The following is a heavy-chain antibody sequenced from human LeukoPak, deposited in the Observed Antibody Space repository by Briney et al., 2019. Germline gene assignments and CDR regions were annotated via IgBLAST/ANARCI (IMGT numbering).Heavy chain of an antibody. CDR2: ISYDGSNK. D-gene: IGHD3-22*01. CDR1: GFTFSNYA. Sequence: GGSLRLSCAASGFTFSNYAMHWVRQAPGKGLEWVAVISYDGSNKYYADSVQGRITISRDNSKNTLYLQMSSLRAEDTAVYYCARDGPPYDSSGYYSYYFDYWGQGTLVTVSS. CDR3: ARDGPPYDSSGYYSYYFDY. J-gene: IGHJ4*02. V-gene: IGHV3-30-3*01.